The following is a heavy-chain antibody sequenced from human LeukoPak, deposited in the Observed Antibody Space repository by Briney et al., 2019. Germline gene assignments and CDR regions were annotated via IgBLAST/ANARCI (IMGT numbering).Heavy chain of an antibody. D-gene: IGHD3-16*02. V-gene: IGHV3-33*08. Sequence: GGSLRLSCAASGFTFSSYGMHWVRQAPGKGLEWVAVIWYGGSNKYYADSVKGRFTISRDNSKNTLYLQMNSLRAEDTAVYYCATFRGTSRAFDIWGQGTMVTVSS. CDR1: GFTFSSYG. J-gene: IGHJ3*02. CDR3: ATFRGTSRAFDI. CDR2: IWYGGSNK.